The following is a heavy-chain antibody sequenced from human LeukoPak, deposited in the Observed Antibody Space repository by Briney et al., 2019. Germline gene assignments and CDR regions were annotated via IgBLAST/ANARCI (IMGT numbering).Heavy chain of an antibody. D-gene: IGHD6-19*01. V-gene: IGHV4-34*01. CDR1: GGSSSGEY. J-gene: IGHJ4*02. CDR3: TRNGWYCLDQ. CDR2: IHRSGST. Sequence: SETLSLICAMYGGSSSGEYWSWIRQPPGKGLEWIGEIHRSGSTTYSPSLKSRVTMSLETSKNQFSLKLSSVTAADTAVYYCTRNGWYCLDQWSQGTLVTVSS.